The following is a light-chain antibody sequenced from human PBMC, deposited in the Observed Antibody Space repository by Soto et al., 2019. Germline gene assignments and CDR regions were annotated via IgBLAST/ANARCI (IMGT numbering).Light chain of an antibody. CDR2: EVS. V-gene: IGLV2-8*01. Sequence: QSVLTQPPSASGSPGQSITISCTGTSSDVGGYNYVSCYQQHPGKAPKLMIYEVSKRPSGVPDRSSDSKSGNTASLTVSGLQAEDEADYYCSSYAGSNKYVVGTGTKVTVL. CDR1: SSDVGGYNY. J-gene: IGLJ1*01. CDR3: SSYAGSNKYV.